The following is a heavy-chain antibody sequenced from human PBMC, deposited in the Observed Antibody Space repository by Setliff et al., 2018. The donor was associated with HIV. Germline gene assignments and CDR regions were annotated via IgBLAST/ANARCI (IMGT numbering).Heavy chain of an antibody. Sequence: GGSLRLSCAASGFTFNTYAMSWVRQAPGKGLEWVSAISGSGRNTYYADSAKGRFTISRDNSKNTVSLQMNSLTAEDTAKYFCAKDHHALYIAVAGTPYKWGQGTLVTV. V-gene: IGHV3-23*01. D-gene: IGHD6-19*01. CDR1: GFTFNTYA. J-gene: IGHJ1*01. CDR2: ISGSGRNT. CDR3: AKDHHALYIAVAGTPYK.